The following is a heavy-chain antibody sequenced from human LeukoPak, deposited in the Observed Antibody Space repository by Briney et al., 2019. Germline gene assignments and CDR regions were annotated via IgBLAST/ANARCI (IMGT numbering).Heavy chain of an antibody. V-gene: IGHV3-74*03. CDR3: ARVDGGQSI. Sequence: GGSLRLSCAGSRISLTSYWIHWVRQAPGKGLVWVSRINRDGSSTEYADPVKGRFTISRDNSKNTLYFQMNSLRAEDTAVYYCARVDGGQSIWGQGTLVTVSS. CDR2: INRDGSST. CDR1: RISLTSYW. J-gene: IGHJ4*02. D-gene: IGHD6-6*01.